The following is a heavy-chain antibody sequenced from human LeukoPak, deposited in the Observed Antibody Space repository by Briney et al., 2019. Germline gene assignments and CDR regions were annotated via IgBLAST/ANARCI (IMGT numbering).Heavy chain of an antibody. Sequence: SVKVSCKASGGTFSSYAISWVRQAPGQGLEWMGGIIPIFGTANYAQKFQGRVTITTDESTSTAYMELSSLRSEDTAVYYCARYKLGDGDYYDSSGYLPFDYWGQGTLVTVSS. CDR2: IIPIFGTA. J-gene: IGHJ4*02. D-gene: IGHD3-22*01. CDR1: GGTFSSYA. CDR3: ARYKLGDGDYYDSSGYLPFDY. V-gene: IGHV1-69*05.